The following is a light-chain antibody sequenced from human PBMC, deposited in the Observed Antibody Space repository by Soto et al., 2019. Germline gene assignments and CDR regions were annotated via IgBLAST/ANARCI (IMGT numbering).Light chain of an antibody. CDR3: YSYAGSSTFGV. CDR1: SSDVGTYNL. Sequence: QSVLTQPASVSGSPGQAITISCTGTSSDVGTYNLVPWYQQHPGKAPKFMIYEGSKRPTGVSNRFSGSKSGNTASLTISGLQAEDEADYYCYSYAGSSTFGVFGGGTKVTVL. V-gene: IGLV2-23*01. J-gene: IGLJ2*01. CDR2: EGS.